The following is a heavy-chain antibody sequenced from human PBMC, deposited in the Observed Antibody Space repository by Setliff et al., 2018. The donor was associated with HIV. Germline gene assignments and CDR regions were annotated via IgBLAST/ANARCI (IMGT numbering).Heavy chain of an antibody. CDR1: GGTFSSYA. V-gene: IGHV1-69*13. D-gene: IGHD3-10*02. J-gene: IGHJ3*02. CDR2: IIPIFGTV. Sequence: SVKVSCKASGGTFSSYAISWVRQAPGQGLEWMGGIIPIFGTVKYPLKFQGRVTITADDSTSTAYMGLSSLRSEDMGVYYCARSPGGIYVYDIWGQGTMVTVSS. CDR3: ARSPGGIYVYDI.